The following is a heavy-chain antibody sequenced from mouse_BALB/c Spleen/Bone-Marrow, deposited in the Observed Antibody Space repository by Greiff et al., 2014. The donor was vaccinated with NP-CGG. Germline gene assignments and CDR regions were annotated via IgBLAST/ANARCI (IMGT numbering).Heavy chain of an antibody. J-gene: IGHJ4*01. CDR3: SRITTATGAIDY. Sequence: QVQLKESGPGLVAPSQSLSITCTVSGFSLTSYGVPWVRPPPGKGLEWLGVIWADGSTNYNSALMSRLSISKDNSKSQVFLKKNSLQTDNKAMYYCSRITTATGAIDYCGQGTSVTVSS. CDR2: IWADGST. CDR1: GFSLTSYG. V-gene: IGHV2-9*02. D-gene: IGHD1-2*01.